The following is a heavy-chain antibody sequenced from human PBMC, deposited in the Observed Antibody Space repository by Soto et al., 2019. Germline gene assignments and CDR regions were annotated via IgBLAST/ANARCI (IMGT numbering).Heavy chain of an antibody. CDR2: IYYSGST. J-gene: IGHJ4*02. CDR1: GGSISSSSYY. Sequence: TLSLTCTVSGGSISSSSYYWGWIRQPPGKGLEWIGSIYYSGSTYYNPSLKSRVTISVDTSKNQFSLKLSSVTAADTAVYYCARGSSGRYSYHFDYWGQGTLVTVSS. V-gene: IGHV4-39*01. CDR3: ARGSSGRYSYHFDY. D-gene: IGHD1-26*01.